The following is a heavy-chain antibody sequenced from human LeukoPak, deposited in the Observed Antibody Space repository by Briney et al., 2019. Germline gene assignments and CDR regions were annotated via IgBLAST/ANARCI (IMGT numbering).Heavy chain of an antibody. CDR3: AREGYYGSGSPPSLYFDY. V-gene: IGHV3-30-3*01. CDR1: GFTFRNYV. D-gene: IGHD3-10*01. J-gene: IGHJ4*02. Sequence: GGSXRXSXAXSGFTFRNYVIHWVRQAPGKGLEWVAVTSSDLNVKLYADSVKGRFTISRDNSRSTLYLQMNSLRPEDTVIYYCAREGYYGSGSPPSLYFDYWGQGTLVTVSS. CDR2: TSSDLNVK.